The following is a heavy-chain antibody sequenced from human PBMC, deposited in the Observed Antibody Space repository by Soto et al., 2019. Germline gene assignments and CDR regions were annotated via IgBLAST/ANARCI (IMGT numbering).Heavy chain of an antibody. Sequence: XTLSLAGTVSGGSLRGYYWGWVRQPPGKGLEWIGEINHSGSSNYHPSLKRRVTISVATSKKQFSLTVNSVPTADTDVYYCARGEITLLGGMDVWGQGTTGTVSS. V-gene: IGHV4-34*01. CDR2: INHSGSS. D-gene: IGHD3-10*01. CDR1: GGSLRGYY. J-gene: IGHJ6*02. CDR3: ARGEITLLGGMDV.